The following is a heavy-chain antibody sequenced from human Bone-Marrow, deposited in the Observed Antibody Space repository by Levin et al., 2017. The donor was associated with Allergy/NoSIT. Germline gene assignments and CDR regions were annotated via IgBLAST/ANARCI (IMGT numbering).Heavy chain of an antibody. CDR3: ARERAAVGKSLDY. V-gene: IGHV3-7*04. CDR2: IKQDGSEK. CDR1: GFTFSNYC. D-gene: IGHD6-13*01. J-gene: IGHJ4*02. Sequence: GGSLRLSCAASGFTFSNYCMTWVRQAPGKGPEWVANIKQDGSEKYYVDSMKGRFTISRDNAKNSLYLQMNSLRAEDTALYYCARERAAVGKSLDYWGQGTLVTVSS.